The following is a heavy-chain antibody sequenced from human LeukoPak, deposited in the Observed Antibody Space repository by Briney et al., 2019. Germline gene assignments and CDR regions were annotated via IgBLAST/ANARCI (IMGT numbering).Heavy chain of an antibody. J-gene: IGHJ4*02. D-gene: IGHD6-13*01. V-gene: IGHV4-59*01. CDR3: ARLLSSSWPNFDY. CDR1: GGSISSSY. Sequence: SETLSLTCTVSGGSISSSYWSWIRQPPGKGLEWIGYIYYSGSTNYNPSLKSRVTISVDTSKNQFSLKLSSVAAADTAVYYCARLLSSSWPNFDYWGQGTLVTVSS. CDR2: IYYSGST.